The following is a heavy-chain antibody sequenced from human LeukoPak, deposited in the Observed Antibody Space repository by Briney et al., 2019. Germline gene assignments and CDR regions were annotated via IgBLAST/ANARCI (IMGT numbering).Heavy chain of an antibody. CDR1: GFTLSSYA. D-gene: IGHD3-16*01. CDR2: LRGDGET. CDR3: AKTSWVSTADAVL. V-gene: IGHV3-23*01. J-gene: IGHJ4*02. Sequence: GGSLRLSCAASGFTLSSYAMSWVRQAPAGGLEWVSSLRGDGETFYADSVKGRFTLSRDESRNTVYLHLNNLRVEDTAVYYCAKTSWVSTADAVLWGQGTLVTVSS.